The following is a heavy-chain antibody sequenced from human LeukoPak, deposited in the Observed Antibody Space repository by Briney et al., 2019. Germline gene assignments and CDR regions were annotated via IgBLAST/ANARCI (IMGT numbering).Heavy chain of an antibody. CDR2: MNPNCGNT. J-gene: IGHJ6*03. V-gene: IGHV1-8*03. D-gene: IGHD3-9*01. CDR3: ARGGYDILTGLINHYYYYMDV. CDR1: GYTFTSYD. Sequence: ASVKVSCKASGYTFTSYDINWVRQATGQGLEWMGWMNPNCGNTGYAQKFQGRVTITRNTSISTAYMELSSLRSEDTAVYYCARGGYDILTGLINHYYYYMDVWGKGTTVTVSS.